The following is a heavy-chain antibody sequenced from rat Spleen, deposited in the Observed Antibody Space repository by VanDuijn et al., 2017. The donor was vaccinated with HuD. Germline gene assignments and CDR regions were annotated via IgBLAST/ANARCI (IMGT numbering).Heavy chain of an antibody. D-gene: IGHD1-6*01. J-gene: IGHJ4*01. CDR1: GFNFNDYW. Sequence: EVKLVESGGGLVQPGRSLQVSCAASGFNFNDYWMSWTRQAPGKGLEWVASITNSGGPTYYPDSVKGRFTISRDNAQNTLYLQMNSLRSEDTATYYCTRMYTTDYYYYVMDVWGQGASVTVSS. CDR3: TRMYTTDYYYYVMDV. V-gene: IGHV5-31*01. CDR2: ITNSGGPT.